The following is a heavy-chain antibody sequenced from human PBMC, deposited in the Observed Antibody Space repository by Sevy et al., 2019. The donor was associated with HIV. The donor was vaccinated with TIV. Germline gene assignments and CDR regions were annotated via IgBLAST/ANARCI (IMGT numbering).Heavy chain of an antibody. J-gene: IGHJ5*02. V-gene: IGHV4-59*01. CDR2: IYYSGNT. CDR1: GGFISSYY. Sequence: SETLSLTCTVSGGFISSYYWNWIRQPPGKGLEWIGYIYYSGNTNYIPSLKSRVTISLDMSKNQFSLKLSSVTAADTAVYYCATGVAAADNWFDPWGQGTLVTVSS. CDR3: ATGVAAADNWFDP. D-gene: IGHD6-13*01.